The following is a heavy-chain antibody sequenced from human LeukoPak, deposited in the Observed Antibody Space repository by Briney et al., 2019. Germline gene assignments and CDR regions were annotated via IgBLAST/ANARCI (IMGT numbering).Heavy chain of an antibody. J-gene: IGHJ4*02. Sequence: GGSLRLSCAASGFTFSSYWMHWVRQAPGKGLVWVSRINSDGSSTNYADSVKGRFTISRDNAKNTLYLQINSLRAEDTAVYYCASPIAVAGPYCFDYWGQGTLVTVSS. CDR1: GFTFSSYW. V-gene: IGHV3-74*01. CDR3: ASPIAVAGPYCFDY. D-gene: IGHD6-19*01. CDR2: INSDGSST.